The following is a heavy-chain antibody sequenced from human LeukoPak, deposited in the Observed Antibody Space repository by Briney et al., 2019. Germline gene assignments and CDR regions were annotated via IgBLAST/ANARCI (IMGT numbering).Heavy chain of an antibody. CDR3: ARLHYDSSGYYPLNP. D-gene: IGHD3-22*01. CDR2: IYPGDSDT. V-gene: IGHV5-51*01. CDR1: GYSFTSYW. J-gene: IGHJ5*02. Sequence: GESLKISCKGSGYSFTSYWIGWVRQMPGKGLEWMGIIYPGDSDTRYSPSFQGQVTISADKSISTAYLQWSSLKASDTAMYYCARLHYDSSGYYPLNPWGQGTLVTVSS.